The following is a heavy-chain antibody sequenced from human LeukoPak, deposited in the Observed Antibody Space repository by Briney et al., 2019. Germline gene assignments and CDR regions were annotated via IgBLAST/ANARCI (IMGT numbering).Heavy chain of an antibody. Sequence: GGSLRLSCAASGFTFSSYAMHWVRQAPGWGLEWVAVISYDGRKKYYADSVKGRFTISRDNSRNTLYLEMNSLRDGDTAVYYCARDQTGQAWVYWGQGTLVTVSS. D-gene: IGHD3-16*01. V-gene: IGHV3-30*04. CDR1: GFTFSSYA. CDR2: ISYDGRKK. CDR3: ARDQTGQAWVY. J-gene: IGHJ4*02.